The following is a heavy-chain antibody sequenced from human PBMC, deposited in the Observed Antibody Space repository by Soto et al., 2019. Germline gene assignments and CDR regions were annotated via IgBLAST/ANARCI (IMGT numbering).Heavy chain of an antibody. CDR1: GFTFSSYA. V-gene: IGHV3-30-3*01. CDR2: ISYDGSNK. CDR3: ARGRIAAAGIPRWYFDY. Sequence: GGSLRLSCAASGFTFSSYAMHWVRQAPGKGLEWVAVISYDGSNKYYADSVKGRFTISRDNSKNTLYLQMNSLRAEDTAVYYGARGRIAAAGIPRWYFDYWGQGTLVTVSS. D-gene: IGHD6-13*01. J-gene: IGHJ4*02.